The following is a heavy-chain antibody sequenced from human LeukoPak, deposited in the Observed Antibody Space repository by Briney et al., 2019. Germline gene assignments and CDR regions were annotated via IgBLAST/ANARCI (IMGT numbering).Heavy chain of an antibody. CDR1: GGSFSGYY. V-gene: IGHV4-34*01. CDR2: INHSGST. D-gene: IGHD3-3*01. CDR3: ARGGGYDFWSGSNYYYYYMEV. J-gene: IGHJ6*03. Sequence: SETLSLTCAVYGGSFSGYYWSWIRQPPGKGLEWIGEINHSGSTNYNPSLKSRVTISIDTSKSQFSLKLSSVTAADTAVYYCARGGGYDFWSGSNYYYYYMEVWDKGTTVTVSS.